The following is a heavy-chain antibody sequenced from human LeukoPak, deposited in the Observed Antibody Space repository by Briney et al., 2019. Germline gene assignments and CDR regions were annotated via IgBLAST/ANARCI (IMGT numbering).Heavy chain of an antibody. J-gene: IGHJ4*02. D-gene: IGHD1-1*01. Sequence: SGGSLRVSCAAAGFTFNSYWMSWVRQAPGKGLEWVANITQDGSEKYYVDSVKGRFTISRDNAKNSLYLQMNSLKPEDTAVYYCARDLWKVFDYWGQGTLLTVSS. CDR2: ITQDGSEK. CDR1: GFTFNSYW. V-gene: IGHV3-7*01. CDR3: ARDLWKVFDY.